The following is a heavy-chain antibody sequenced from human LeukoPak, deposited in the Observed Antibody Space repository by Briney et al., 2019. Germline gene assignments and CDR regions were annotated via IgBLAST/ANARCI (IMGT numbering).Heavy chain of an antibody. CDR3: AREVSNCSSTSCYDAFDI. CDR2: INPNSGGT. D-gene: IGHD2-2*01. Sequence: GASVKVSRKASGYTFTGYYMHWVRQAPGQGLEWMGWINPNSGGTNYAQKFQGRVTMTRDTSISTAYMELSRLRSDDTAVYYCAREVSNCSSTSCYDAFDIWGQGTMVTVSS. V-gene: IGHV1-2*02. J-gene: IGHJ3*02. CDR1: GYTFTGYY.